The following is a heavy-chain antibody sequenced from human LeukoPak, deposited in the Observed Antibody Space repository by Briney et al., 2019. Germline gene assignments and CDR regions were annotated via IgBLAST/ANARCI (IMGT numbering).Heavy chain of an antibody. Sequence: GGSLRLSCAASGFTFSSHGMSWVRQAPGKGLEWVSYISSSSSTIYYADSVKGRFTISRDNAKNSLYLQMNSLRAEDTAVYYCARDPSSWYPDAFDIWGQGTMVTVSS. D-gene: IGHD6-13*01. CDR1: GFTFSSHG. J-gene: IGHJ3*02. V-gene: IGHV3-48*01. CDR2: ISSSSSTI. CDR3: ARDPSSWYPDAFDI.